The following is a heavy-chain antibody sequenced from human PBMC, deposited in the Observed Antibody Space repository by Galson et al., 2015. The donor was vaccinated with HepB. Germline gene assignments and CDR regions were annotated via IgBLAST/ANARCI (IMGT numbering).Heavy chain of an antibody. D-gene: IGHD5-18*01. CDR1: GFGFDTHA. Sequence: SLRLSCAASGFGFDTHAMSWVRQAPGKGLEWISGISGNGDGTFYGDSVKGRFTVSRDNSKNILFLQMNSLRAEDTGLYFCAKGYGLFDSWGQGILVTVSS. CDR3: AKGYGLFDS. V-gene: IGHV3-23*01. CDR2: ISGNGDGT. J-gene: IGHJ5*01.